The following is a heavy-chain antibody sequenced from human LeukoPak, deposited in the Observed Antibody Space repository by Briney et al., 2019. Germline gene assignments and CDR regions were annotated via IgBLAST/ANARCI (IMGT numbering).Heavy chain of an antibody. CDR3: ARGRGYSQSNWVDP. D-gene: IGHD5-18*01. V-gene: IGHV3-53*01. Sequence: GGSLRLSCAASGFTVSRSYMIWARQAPGKGLEWVSVIYSGGTTYYADSVKGRFTISRDNSKNTLYLQMNSLRAEDTAVYYCARGRGYSQSNWVDPWGQGTMVTVSA. CDR2: IYSGGTT. J-gene: IGHJ5*02. CDR1: GFTVSRSY.